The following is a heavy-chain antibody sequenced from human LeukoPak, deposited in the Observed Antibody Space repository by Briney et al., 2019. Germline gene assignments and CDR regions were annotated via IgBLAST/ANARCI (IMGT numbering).Heavy chain of an antibody. Sequence: ASVKVSCKVSGYTLTELSMHWVRQAPGKGLEWMGGFDPEDGETIYAQKFQGRVTMTEDTSTDTAYMELSSLRSDDTAVYYCARDADEQQLVPVNAFDIWGQGTMVTVSS. D-gene: IGHD6-13*01. J-gene: IGHJ3*02. CDR1: GYTLTELS. CDR2: FDPEDGET. CDR3: ARDADEQQLVPVNAFDI. V-gene: IGHV1-24*01.